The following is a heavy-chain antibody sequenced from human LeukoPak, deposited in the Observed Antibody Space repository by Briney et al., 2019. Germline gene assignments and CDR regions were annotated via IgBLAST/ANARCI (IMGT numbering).Heavy chain of an antibody. J-gene: IGHJ4*02. CDR1: GYTFSSYG. V-gene: IGHV1-18*01. CDR2: ISANNGNT. CDR3: ARPPTRRGFGRIGVAYFDY. D-gene: IGHD1-26*01. Sequence: ASVKVSCKASGYTFSSYGISWVRQAPGQGLEWMGWISANNGNTNYVQKVQGRVTMTTDTSTSTAYMELRSLRSDDTAVYYCARPPTRRGFGRIGVAYFDYWGQGTLVTVSS.